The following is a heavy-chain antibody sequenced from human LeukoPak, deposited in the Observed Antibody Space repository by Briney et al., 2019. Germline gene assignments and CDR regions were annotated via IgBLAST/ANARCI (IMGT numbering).Heavy chain of an antibody. CDR1: VGSISSYY. J-gene: IGHJ4*02. CDR3: ARVRRGDILTGYYYFDY. CDR2: IYYSGST. Sequence: SETLSLTCTVSVGSISSYYWSWIRQPPGKGLEWIGYIYYSGSTSYNPSLKSRVTISVDTSKNQFSLKLSSVTAADTAVYYCARVRRGDILTGYYYFDYWGQGTLVTVSS. D-gene: IGHD3-9*01. V-gene: IGHV4-59*01.